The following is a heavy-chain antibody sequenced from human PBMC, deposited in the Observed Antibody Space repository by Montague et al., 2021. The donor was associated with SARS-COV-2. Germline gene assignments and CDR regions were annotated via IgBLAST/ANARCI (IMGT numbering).Heavy chain of an antibody. D-gene: IGHD3-10*01. CDR2: IYYSGST. CDR1: GASISSSSYY. CDR3: ARSPFLWFGTALGNWFDP. Sequence: SETLSLTCTVSGASISSSSYYWGWIRQPPGKGLEWIGSIYYSGSTYYNPSLKSRVTISVDTSKKQFSLKLSSVTAADTAVYDCARSPFLWFGTALGNWFDPWGQGTLVTVSS. J-gene: IGHJ5*02. V-gene: IGHV4-39*01.